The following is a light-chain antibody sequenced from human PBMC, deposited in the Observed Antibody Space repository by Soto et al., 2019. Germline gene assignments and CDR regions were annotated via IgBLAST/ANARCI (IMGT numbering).Light chain of an antibody. V-gene: IGKV3-15*01. J-gene: IGKJ4*01. CDR3: QQYSDWPLT. CDR1: QRVRSN. Sequence: EIVMTQSPATLSVSPGERATLSCKASQRVRSNLAWYQQKPGQAPRLLIYGESTRATDIPARFSGSGSGTEFTLTIASLQSEDFATYYCQQYSDWPLTFGGGTKVDIK. CDR2: GES.